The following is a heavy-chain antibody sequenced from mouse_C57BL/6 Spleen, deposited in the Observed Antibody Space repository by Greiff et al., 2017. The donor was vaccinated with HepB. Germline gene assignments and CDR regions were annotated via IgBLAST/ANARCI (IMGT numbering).Heavy chain of an antibody. V-gene: IGHV3-6*01. Sequence: ESGPGLVKPSQSLSLTCSVTGYSITSGYYWNWIRQFPGNKLEWMGYISYDGSNNYNPSLKNRISITRDTSKNQFFLKLNSVTTEDTATYYCARYPYYYAMDYWGQGTSVTVSS. CDR1: GYSITSGYY. CDR3: ARYPYYYAMDY. CDR2: ISYDGSN. J-gene: IGHJ4*01.